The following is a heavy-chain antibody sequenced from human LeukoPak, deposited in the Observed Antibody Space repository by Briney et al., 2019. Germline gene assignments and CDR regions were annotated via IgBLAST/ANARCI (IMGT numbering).Heavy chain of an antibody. CDR3: ARGYYGSGS. V-gene: IGHV4-4*02. Sequence: PSETLSLTCGVSGGSISSPSWWSWVRQSPGKGLEWIGEIHHSGSTNFNPSLKSRVTISVDKPKNHFSLKLTSMTAADTAVYYCARGYYGSGSWGQGTLVTVSS. D-gene: IGHD3-10*01. CDR2: IHHSGST. CDR1: GGSISSPSW. J-gene: IGHJ5*02.